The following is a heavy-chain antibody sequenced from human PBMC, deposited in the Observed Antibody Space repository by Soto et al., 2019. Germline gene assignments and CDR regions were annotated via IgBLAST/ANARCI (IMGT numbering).Heavy chain of an antibody. J-gene: IGHJ4*02. CDR3: GRSHNLWSGPDY. CDR1: GGSISSYY. Sequence: PSETLSLTCTVSGGSISSYYWSWIRQPPGKGLEWIGNIYYSGSTNYSPSLKSRVTISVDTSKSQFSLKLSSVTAADTAVYDRGRSHNLWSGPDYWGKGTRVTVSS. D-gene: IGHD3-3*01. CDR2: IYYSGST. V-gene: IGHV4-59*08.